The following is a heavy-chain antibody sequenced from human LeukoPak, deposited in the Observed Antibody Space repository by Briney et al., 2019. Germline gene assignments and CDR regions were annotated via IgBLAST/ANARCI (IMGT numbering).Heavy chain of an antibody. J-gene: IGHJ6*03. CDR1: GFTFSDYY. CDR2: ISSSGSTI. D-gene: IGHD2-15*01. Sequence: PGGSLRLSCAASGFTFSDYYMSWIRQAPGKGLEWVSYISSSGSTIYYADSVKGRFTISRDNAKNSPYLQMNSLRAEDTAVYYCASGYCSGGSCYSPLNYYMDVWGKGTTVTVSS. CDR3: ASGYCSGGSCYSPLNYYMDV. V-gene: IGHV3-11*01.